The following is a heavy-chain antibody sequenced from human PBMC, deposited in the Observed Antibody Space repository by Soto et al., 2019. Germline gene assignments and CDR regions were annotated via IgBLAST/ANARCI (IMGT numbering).Heavy chain of an antibody. CDR2: VYYSGST. CDR3: ARYDYVWGIYLRYFDY. Sequence: PSETLSLTCTVSGASISSSAYYWGWIRQPPGKGLEWIGSVYYSGSTFYNPSLKSRVTIYADTSKNQFSLKLNSVTAADTAVYYCARYDYVWGIYLRYFDYWGQGTLVTVSS. D-gene: IGHD3-16*02. J-gene: IGHJ4*02. V-gene: IGHV4-39*01. CDR1: GASISSSAYY.